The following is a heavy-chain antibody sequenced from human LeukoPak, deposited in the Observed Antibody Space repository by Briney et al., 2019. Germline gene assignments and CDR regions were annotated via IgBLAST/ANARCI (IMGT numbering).Heavy chain of an antibody. CDR1: GYTFTGYY. Sequence: ASVKVSCKASGYTFTGYYMHWVRQAPGQGLEWMGWINPNSGGTNYAQKFQGRVTMNRDTSFSTAYMELSRLRFDDTAVYYCARSPDILTGEKFDYWGQGTLVTVSS. D-gene: IGHD3-9*01. J-gene: IGHJ4*02. V-gene: IGHV1-2*02. CDR3: ARSPDILTGEKFDY. CDR2: INPNSGGT.